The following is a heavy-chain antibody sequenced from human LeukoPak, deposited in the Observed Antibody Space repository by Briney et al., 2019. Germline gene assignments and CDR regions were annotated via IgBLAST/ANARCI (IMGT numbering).Heavy chain of an antibody. CDR1: GYTLTELS. D-gene: IGHD1-7*01. V-gene: IGHV1-24*01. J-gene: IGHJ4*02. CDR2: FDPEDGET. CDR3: ATGITGTTLDY. Sequence: ASVKVSCQVSGYTLTELSLHRVWQAPGKGVGWMGGFDPEDGETIYAQKFQGRVTMTEDTSTDTAYMELSSLRSEDTAVYYCATGITGTTLDYWGQGTLVTVSS.